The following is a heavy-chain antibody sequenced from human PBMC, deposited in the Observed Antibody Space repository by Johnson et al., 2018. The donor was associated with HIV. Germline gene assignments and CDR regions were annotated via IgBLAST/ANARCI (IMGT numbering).Heavy chain of an antibody. Sequence: QVQLVESGGGVVQPGRSLRLSCAASGFTFSSYAMHWVRQAPGKGLEWVAVISYAGSNKSYADSVKGRFTISRDNSKNTLYLQMNSLRAEDTAVYYCARWVMVRGREGFDMWGQGTLVTVSS. J-gene: IGHJ3*02. D-gene: IGHD3-10*01. CDR3: ARWVMVRGREGFDM. V-gene: IGHV3-30-3*01. CDR2: ISYAGSNK. CDR1: GFTFSSYA.